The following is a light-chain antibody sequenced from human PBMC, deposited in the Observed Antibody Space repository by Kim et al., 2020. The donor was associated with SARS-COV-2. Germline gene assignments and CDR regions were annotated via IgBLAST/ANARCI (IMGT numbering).Light chain of an antibody. Sequence: PGQSITISCTGPSSYVGGDNYVSWYQQYPGKAPTLMLYDVTKRPSGVSSRFSGSKSGNTASLTISGLQAEDEADYYCSSYRSSGYVFGTGTKVTVL. V-gene: IGLV2-14*03. CDR1: SSYVGGDNY. CDR2: DVT. J-gene: IGLJ1*01. CDR3: SSYRSSGYV.